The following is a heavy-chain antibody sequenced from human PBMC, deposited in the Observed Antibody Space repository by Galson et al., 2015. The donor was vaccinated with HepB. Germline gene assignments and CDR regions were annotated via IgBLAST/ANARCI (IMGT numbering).Heavy chain of an antibody. CDR1: GFSFTKYS. CDR2: ITGGGGRT. CDR3: AKVAILGATPHYFDY. V-gene: IGHV3-23*01. J-gene: IGHJ4*02. D-gene: IGHD3-16*01. Sequence: SLRLSCATSGFSFTKYSMSWVRQAPGKGPQWVSAITGGGGRTYYADSVKGRFTTSRDSSSNTVFLLRTSLRVDDTAVYYWAKVAILGATPHYFDYLGQGTLVTVSS.